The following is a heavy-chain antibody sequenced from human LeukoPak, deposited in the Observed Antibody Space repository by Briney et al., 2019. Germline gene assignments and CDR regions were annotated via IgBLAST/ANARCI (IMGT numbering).Heavy chain of an antibody. D-gene: IGHD6-13*01. CDR2: ISGSSSTI. J-gene: IGHJ4*02. CDR1: GFTFGYYR. V-gene: IGHV3-48*02. CDR3: ARDMGSGSWPYFDY. Sequence: PGGSLRLSCAASGFTFGYYRMNWVRQAPGKGLEWVSHISGSSSTIYYSDSVRGRFTVSRDNANNSLYLQMNSLRDEDTAVYYCARDMGSGSWPYFDYWGQGTLVTVSS.